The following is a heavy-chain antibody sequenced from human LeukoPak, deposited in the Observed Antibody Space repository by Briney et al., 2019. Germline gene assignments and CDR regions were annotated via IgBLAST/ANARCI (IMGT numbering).Heavy chain of an antibody. CDR2: IHYSGST. J-gene: IGHJ4*02. D-gene: IGHD1-26*01. V-gene: IGHV4-30-4*08. CDR3: ARRVKGATGSPYGY. CDR1: GGSISSGDYY. Sequence: KPSETLSLTCTVSGGSISSGDYYWSWIRQPPGKGLEWIGYIHYSGSTYYNPSLKSRVTISVDTSKNQFSLKLSSVTAADTAVYYCARRVKGATGSPYGYWGQGTLVTVSS.